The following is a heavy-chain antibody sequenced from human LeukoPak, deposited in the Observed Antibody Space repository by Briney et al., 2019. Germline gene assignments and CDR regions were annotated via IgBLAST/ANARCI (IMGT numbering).Heavy chain of an antibody. CDR3: ASRDYNDYGDSSAPDFDY. CDR1: GGSFSGYY. Sequence: SETLSLTCAVYGGSFSGYYWSWIRQPPGKGLEWIGEINHSGSTNYNPSLKSRVTISADTSKNQFSLKLSSVTAADTAVYYCASRDYNDYGDSSAPDFDYWGQGTLVTVSS. V-gene: IGHV4-34*01. D-gene: IGHD4-17*01. CDR2: INHSGST. J-gene: IGHJ4*02.